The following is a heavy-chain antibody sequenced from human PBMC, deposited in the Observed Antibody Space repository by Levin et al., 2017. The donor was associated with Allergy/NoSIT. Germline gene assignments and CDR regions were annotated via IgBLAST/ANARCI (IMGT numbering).Heavy chain of an antibody. Sequence: ASVKVSCKASGYTFTDYYIHWVRQAPGQGPEWMGWVNCNTGSTNYAQNFQGRVRVTRDTSITTVYMDLGSLKSDDTAIYYCARDRGGVVYFDYWGQGTLVTVSS. CDR2: VNCNTGST. J-gene: IGHJ4*02. V-gene: IGHV1-2*02. CDR1: GYTFTDYY. CDR3: ARDRGGVVYFDY. D-gene: IGHD3-16*01.